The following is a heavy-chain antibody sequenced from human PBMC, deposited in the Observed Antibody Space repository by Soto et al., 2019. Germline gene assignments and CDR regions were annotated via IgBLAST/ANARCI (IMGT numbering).Heavy chain of an antibody. Sequence: SGPTLVNPTHPLTLTCNFSGFSLSSIALGMGVGWIRQPPGKALEWLALIYWDGDKRYNPSLKSRLTFTKDISQSQVVLTMTNKDAVDTGTYYCTHWSMGTLFSNFFGHWGQGALFTASS. CDR3: THWSMGTLFSNFFGH. J-gene: IGHJ4*02. V-gene: IGHV2-5*02. D-gene: IGHD2-8*01. CDR2: IYWDGDK. CDR1: GFSLSSIALGMG.